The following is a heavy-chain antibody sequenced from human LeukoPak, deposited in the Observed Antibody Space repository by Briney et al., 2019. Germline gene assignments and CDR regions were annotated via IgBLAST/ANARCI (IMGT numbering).Heavy chain of an antibody. CDR2: IYYSGST. CDR3: ARHRNCGGDCYPFDY. Sequence: KTSETLSLTCTVSGGSISSYYWSWIRQPPGKGLEWIGYIYYSGSTNYNPSLKSRVTISVDTSKNQFSLKLSSVTAADTAVYYCARHRNCGGDCYPFDYWGQGTLVTVSS. J-gene: IGHJ4*02. CDR1: GGSISSYY. V-gene: IGHV4-59*08. D-gene: IGHD2-21*02.